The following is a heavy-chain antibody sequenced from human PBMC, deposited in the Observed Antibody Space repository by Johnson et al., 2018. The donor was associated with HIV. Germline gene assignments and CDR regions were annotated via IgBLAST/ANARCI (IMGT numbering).Heavy chain of an antibody. CDR1: GFTVSSNY. CDR2: ISSSGSTI. CDR3: ARDLQGRDAFDI. J-gene: IGHJ3*02. V-gene: IGHV3-11*04. Sequence: QVQLVESGGGLVQPGGSLRLSCAASGFTVSSNYMSWVRQAPGKGLEWVSYISSSGSTIYYADSVKGRFTISRDNAKNSLYLQMNSLRAVDTAVYYCARDLQGRDAFDIWGQGTMVTVSS.